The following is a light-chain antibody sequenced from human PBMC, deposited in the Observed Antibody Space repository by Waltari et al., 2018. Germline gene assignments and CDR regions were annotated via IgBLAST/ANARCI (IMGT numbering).Light chain of an antibody. CDR1: QSIYSW. CDR3: QQYSTNPWT. J-gene: IGKJ1*01. CDR2: KAS. V-gene: IGKV1-5*03. Sequence: DIQMNQSPSTLSASVGDRDTFTCLASQSIYSWFAWYQQKPGIAPKLLIYKASSLESGVPSRFSGSGSGTEFTLTISSLQPDDLATYYCQQYSTNPWTFGQGTKVEIK.